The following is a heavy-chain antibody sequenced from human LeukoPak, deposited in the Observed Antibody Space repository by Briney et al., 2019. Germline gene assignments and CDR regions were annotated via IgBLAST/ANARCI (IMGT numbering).Heavy chain of an antibody. D-gene: IGHD2-2*01. CDR1: GFTFDDYA. V-gene: IGHV3-9*01. J-gene: IGHJ6*03. CDR2: ISWNSGSI. Sequence: GGSLRLSCAASGFTFDDYAMHWVRQAPGKGLEWVSGISWNSGSIVYADSVKGRFTISRDNAKNSLYLQMNSLRAEDTALYYCAKDLTRLLIVVVPAAMFYYYYYMDVWGKGTTVTISS. CDR3: AKDLTRLLIVVVPAAMFYYYYYMDV.